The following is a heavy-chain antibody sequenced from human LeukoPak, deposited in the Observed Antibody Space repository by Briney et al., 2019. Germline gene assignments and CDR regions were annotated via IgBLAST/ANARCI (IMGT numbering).Heavy chain of an antibody. J-gene: IGHJ3*02. Sequence: SQTLSLTCAVYSGSFSGYYWSCNRQPPGKGLEWIGEINHSGSTNYNTSLKRRVTISVATSKGQFTRKLSAVTATTPPVYSVPRGRLYRRAVAGRGVGAFDIWGQGTMVTVSS. D-gene: IGHD6-19*01. CDR2: INHSGST. V-gene: IGHV4-34*01. CDR1: SGSFSGYY. CDR3: PRGRLYRRAVAGRGVGAFDI.